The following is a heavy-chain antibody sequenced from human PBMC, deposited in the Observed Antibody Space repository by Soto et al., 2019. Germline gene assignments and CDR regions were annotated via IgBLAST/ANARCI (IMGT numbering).Heavy chain of an antibody. V-gene: IGHV3-53*01. CDR3: ARIYSGYGWAFDY. Sequence: PGGSLRLSCAASGFTVSSNYMSWVRQAPGKGLEWVSVIYSGGSTYYADSVKGRFTISRDNSKNTLYLQMNSLRAEDTAVYYCARIYSGYGWAFDYGGQGTLVTV. CDR2: IYSGGST. CDR1: GFTVSSNY. D-gene: IGHD5-12*01. J-gene: IGHJ4*02.